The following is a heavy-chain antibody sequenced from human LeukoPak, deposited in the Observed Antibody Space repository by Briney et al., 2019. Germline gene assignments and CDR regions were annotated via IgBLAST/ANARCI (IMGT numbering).Heavy chain of an antibody. CDR1: GGSISSSSYY. V-gene: IGHV4-39*07. CDR3: ARWSKDSHDAFDI. CDR2: IYYSGST. Sequence: SETLSLTCTVSGGSISSSSYYWGWIRQPPGKGLEWIGSIYYSGSTYYNPSLKSRVTISVDTSKNQFSLKLSSVTAADTAVYYCARWSKDSHDAFDIWGQGTMVTVSS. J-gene: IGHJ3*02. D-gene: IGHD2-15*01.